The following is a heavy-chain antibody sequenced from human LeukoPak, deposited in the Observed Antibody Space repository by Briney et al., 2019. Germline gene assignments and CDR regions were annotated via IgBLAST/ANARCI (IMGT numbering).Heavy chain of an antibody. D-gene: IGHD3-3*01. Sequence: ASVKVSCKASGYTFTSYYMHWVRQAPGQGLEWMGIINPSGGSTSYAQKFQGRVTTTRNTSISTAYMELSSLTSEDTAVYYCARGRSGYSYYYYYMDVWGTGTPVTVSS. V-gene: IGHV1-46*01. CDR1: GYTFTSYY. CDR3: ARGRSGYSYYYYYMDV. CDR2: INPSGGST. J-gene: IGHJ6*03.